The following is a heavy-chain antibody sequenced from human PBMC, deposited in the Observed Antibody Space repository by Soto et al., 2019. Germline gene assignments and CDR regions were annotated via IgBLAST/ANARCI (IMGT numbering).Heavy chain of an antibody. V-gene: IGHV3-23*01. CDR1: GFTFVTYE. CDR2: LRGVGDDTT. D-gene: IGHD3-9*01. J-gene: IGHJ4*02. Sequence: EVQLLESGGGLVQPGGSLRLSCTASGFTFVTYEMTWVRQAPGKGLDWVSTLRGVGDDTTYYADSVRGRFTISRDNSKNTLYLQMSSLRPEDTAVYHCVKGSWLDDFGGQGTLVTVYS. CDR3: VKGSWLDDF.